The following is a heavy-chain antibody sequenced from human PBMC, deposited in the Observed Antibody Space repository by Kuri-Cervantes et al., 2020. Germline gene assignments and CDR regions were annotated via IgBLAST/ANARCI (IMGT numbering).Heavy chain of an antibody. CDR2: IYSGGST. J-gene: IGHJ4*02. CDR3: ARMIRTTVVTRDY. V-gene: IGHV3-66*02. Sequence: GGSLRLSCAASGFTFSSYAMSWVRQAPGKGLEWVSVIYSGGSTYYADSVKGRFTISRDNSKNTLYLQMNSLRAEDTAVYYCARMIRTTVVTRDYWGQGTLVTVSS. CDR1: GFTFSSYA. D-gene: IGHD4-23*01.